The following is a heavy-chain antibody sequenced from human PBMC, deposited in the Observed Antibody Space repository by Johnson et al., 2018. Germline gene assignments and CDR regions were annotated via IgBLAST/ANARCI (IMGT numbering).Heavy chain of an antibody. J-gene: IGHJ6*02. D-gene: IGHD3-10*01. V-gene: IGHV1-69*01. Sequence: QVQLVESGAEVKKXGSSVKVYCKASGGTFSSYAISWVRQAPGQGLEWMGGIIPIFGTANYAQKCQGRVTITADESTSKAYMGLSSLRSEETAVYYCARPRDTMVRGVPYDYGMDVWGQGTTVTVSS. CDR2: IIPIFGTA. CDR3: ARPRDTMVRGVPYDYGMDV. CDR1: GGTFSSYA.